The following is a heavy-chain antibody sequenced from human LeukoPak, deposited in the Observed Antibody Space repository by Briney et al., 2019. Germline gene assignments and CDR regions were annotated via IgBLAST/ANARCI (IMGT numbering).Heavy chain of an antibody. Sequence: PSETLSLTCAVYSESFNDYFCIWIRQPPGKGLEWIGEIRPDGTTTYNPSLKIRVSISLDTSKTHSSLRLRSMAAADTAVYYCARRRKSTDNWGQGSLVTVSS. CDR3: ARRRKSTDN. V-gene: IGHV4-34*01. D-gene: IGHD1-14*01. CDR1: SESFNDYF. CDR2: IRPDGTT. J-gene: IGHJ4*02.